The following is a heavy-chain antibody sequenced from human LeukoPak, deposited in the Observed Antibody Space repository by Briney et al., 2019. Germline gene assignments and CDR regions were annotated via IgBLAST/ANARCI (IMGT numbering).Heavy chain of an antibody. CDR3: AKGILWFGELSPFDY. D-gene: IGHD3-10*01. V-gene: IGHV3-30*04. J-gene: IGHJ4*02. CDR2: ISNDGSNK. Sequence: PGGSLRLSCAASGFTFSTYPMHWVRQAPGKGLEWVAVISNDGSNKYYADSVKGRFTISRDNSKNTLYLQMNSLRAEDTAVYYCAKGILWFGELSPFDYWGQGTLVTVSS. CDR1: GFTFSTYP.